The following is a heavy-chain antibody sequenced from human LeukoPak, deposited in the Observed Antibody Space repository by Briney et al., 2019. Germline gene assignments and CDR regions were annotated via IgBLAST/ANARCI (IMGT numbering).Heavy chain of an antibody. CDR1: GFSLSTSGVG. CDR3: AHHITMVRGVITNYYYYYMDV. D-gene: IGHD3-10*01. J-gene: IGHJ6*03. V-gene: IGHV2-5*02. Sequence: SGPTLVKPTQTLTLTCTFSGFSLSTSGVGVGWIRQPPGKALEWPALIYWDDDKRYSPSLKSRLTITKDTSKNQVVLTMTNMDPVDTATYYCAHHITMVRGVITNYYYYYMDVWGKGTTVTVSS. CDR2: IYWDDDK.